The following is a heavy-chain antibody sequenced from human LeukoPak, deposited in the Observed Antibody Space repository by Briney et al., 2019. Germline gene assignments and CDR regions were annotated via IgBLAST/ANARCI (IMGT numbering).Heavy chain of an antibody. Sequence: PSETLSLTCAVYGGSFSGYYWSWIRQPPGKGLEWIGEINHSGSTNYNPSLKSRVTISVDTSKNQFSLKLSSVTAADTAVYYCARASPGITMVRRWFDPWGQGTLVTVSS. J-gene: IGHJ5*02. CDR3: ARASPGITMVRRWFDP. D-gene: IGHD3-10*01. V-gene: IGHV4-34*01. CDR2: INHSGST. CDR1: GGSFSGYY.